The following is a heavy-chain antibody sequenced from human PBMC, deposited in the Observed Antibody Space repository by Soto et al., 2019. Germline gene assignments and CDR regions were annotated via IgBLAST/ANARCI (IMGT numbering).Heavy chain of an antibody. CDR1: GFTFSTYS. V-gene: IGHV3-21*01. Sequence: GGSLRLSCAASGFTFSTYSMNWVRQAPGKGLEWVSSISSRNSYIYYADSVKGRFTISRDNAKNSLFLQMNSLRAEDTAVYYCASQVRGVFSWGQGTLVTVSS. CDR2: ISSRNSYI. J-gene: IGHJ5*02. D-gene: IGHD3-10*01. CDR3: ASQVRGVFS.